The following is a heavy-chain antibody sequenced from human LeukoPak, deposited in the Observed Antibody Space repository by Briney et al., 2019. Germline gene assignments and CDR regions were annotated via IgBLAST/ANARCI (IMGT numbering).Heavy chain of an antibody. CDR3: ARVSDYGDYEDY. V-gene: IGHV3-66*01. J-gene: IGHJ4*02. Sequence: GGSLRLSCAASGFTVSSNCMSWVRQAPGKGLEWVSVIYSGGSTYYADSVKGRFTISRDNSKNTLYLQMNSLRAEDTAVYYCARVSDYGDYEDYWGQGTLVTVSS. CDR2: IYSGGST. D-gene: IGHD4-17*01. CDR1: GFTVSSNC.